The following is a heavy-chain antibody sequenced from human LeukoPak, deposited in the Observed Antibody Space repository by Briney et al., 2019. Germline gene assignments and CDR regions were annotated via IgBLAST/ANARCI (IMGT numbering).Heavy chain of an antibody. CDR1: GGSISSYY. V-gene: IGHV4-59*12. D-gene: IGHD3-16*02. CDR3: AHLIYDYVWGSYRYTQGRDY. Sequence: SETLSLTCTVSGGSISSYYWSWIRQPPGKGLEWIGYIYYSGSTNYNPSLKSRVTISVDTSKNQFSLKLSSVTAADTAVYYCAHLIYDYVWGSYRYTQGRDYWGQGTLVTVSS. J-gene: IGHJ4*02. CDR2: IYYSGST.